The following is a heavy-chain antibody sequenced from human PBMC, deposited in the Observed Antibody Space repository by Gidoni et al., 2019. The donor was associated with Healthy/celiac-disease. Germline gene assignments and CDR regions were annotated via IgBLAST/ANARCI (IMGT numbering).Heavy chain of an antibody. CDR2: ISSSSSYI. D-gene: IGHD2-21*02. CDR1: GFTFSSYS. J-gene: IGHJ4*02. Sequence: EVQLVESGGGLVKPGGSLRLSCAASGFTFSSYSMHWVRQAPGKGLEWVSSISSSSSYIYYADSVKGRFTISRDNAKNSLYLQMNSLRAEDTAVYYCARSRRRGTHVVVTAIHYFDYWGQGTLVTVSS. V-gene: IGHV3-21*01. CDR3: ARSRRRGTHVVVTAIHYFDY.